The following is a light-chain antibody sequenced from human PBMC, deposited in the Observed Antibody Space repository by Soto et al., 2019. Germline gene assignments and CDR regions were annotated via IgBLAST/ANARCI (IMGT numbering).Light chain of an antibody. J-gene: IGKJ5*01. Sequence: EIVLTQSPDTLYLSTGERATLSCRASQSVRSERLAWYQHKRGQAPRLFIFDASSRATGIPERFSVSGSGTDFTLTITRLETEDFAVYDGQQRSNWTPAFCQGTRLEIK. CDR2: DAS. CDR1: QSVRSER. CDR3: QQRSNWTPA. V-gene: IGKV3D-20*02.